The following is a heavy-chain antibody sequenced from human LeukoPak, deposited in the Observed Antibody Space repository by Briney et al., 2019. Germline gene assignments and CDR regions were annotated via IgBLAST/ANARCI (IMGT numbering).Heavy chain of an antibody. J-gene: IGHJ5*02. V-gene: IGHV1-2*02. Sequence: ASVKVSCKASGYTFTGYYMHWVRQAPGQGLEWMGWINPNSGGTNYAQKFQGRVIMTRDTSISTAYMELSRLRSDDTAVYYCARVRPNWQLVGWFDPWGQGTLVTVSS. D-gene: IGHD6-6*01. CDR1: GYTFTGYY. CDR2: INPNSGGT. CDR3: ARVRPNWQLVGWFDP.